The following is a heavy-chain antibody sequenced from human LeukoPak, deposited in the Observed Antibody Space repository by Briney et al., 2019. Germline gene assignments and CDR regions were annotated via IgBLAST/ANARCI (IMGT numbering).Heavy chain of an antibody. V-gene: IGHV1-69*13. Sequence: ASVTVSCTASGGTFSSYAISWVRQAPGQGLEWMGGIIPIFGTANYAQKFQGRVTITADESTSTAYMELSSLRSEDTAVYYCARVVYYYDSSGYYGYYYGMDVWGQGTTVTVSS. J-gene: IGHJ6*02. CDR2: IIPIFGTA. D-gene: IGHD3-22*01. CDR3: ARVVYYYDSSGYYGYYYGMDV. CDR1: GGTFSSYA.